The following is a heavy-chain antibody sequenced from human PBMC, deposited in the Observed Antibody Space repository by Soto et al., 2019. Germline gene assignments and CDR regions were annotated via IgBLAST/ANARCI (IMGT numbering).Heavy chain of an antibody. V-gene: IGHV2-5*01. CDR2: IYWNDDK. CDR3: AHSLSTAHYYYYGMDV. CDR1: GFSLSTSGVG. J-gene: IGHJ6*02. D-gene: IGHD5-18*01. Sequence: SGPTLVNPTQTLTLTCTFSGFSLSTSGVGVGWIRQPPGKALEWLALIYWNDDKRYSPSLKSRLTITKDTSKDQVVLTMTNMDPVDTATYYCAHSLSTAHYYYYGMDVWGQGTRVTVSS.